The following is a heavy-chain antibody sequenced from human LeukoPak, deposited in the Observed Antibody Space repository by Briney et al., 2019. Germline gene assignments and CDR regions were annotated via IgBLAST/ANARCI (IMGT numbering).Heavy chain of an antibody. J-gene: IGHJ5*02. CDR3: ARSIAAAPGWFDP. Sequence: ASVKVSCKASGYTFTSYGISWVRQAPGQGLEWMGWISVYNGNTNYAQKLQGRVTMTTDTYTTTAYMELSRLRSDATAVYYYARSIAAAPGWFDPWGQGTLVTVSS. D-gene: IGHD6-13*01. CDR1: GYTFTSYG. CDR2: ISVYNGNT. V-gene: IGHV1-18*01.